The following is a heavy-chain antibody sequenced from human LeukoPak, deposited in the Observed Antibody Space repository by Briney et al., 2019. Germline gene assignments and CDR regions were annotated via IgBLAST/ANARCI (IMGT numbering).Heavy chain of an antibody. J-gene: IGHJ4*02. Sequence: GASVKVSCKASGYTITSYGINWVRQATGQGLEWMGWINPNTDNTGYAQKFQGRVTITRDTSINTAYLELSSLRSEDTAIYYCAKEEANYYLVYWGQGTLVTVSS. CDR3: AKEEANYYLVY. V-gene: IGHV1-8*03. D-gene: IGHD1-1*01. CDR1: GYTITSYG. CDR2: INPNTDNT.